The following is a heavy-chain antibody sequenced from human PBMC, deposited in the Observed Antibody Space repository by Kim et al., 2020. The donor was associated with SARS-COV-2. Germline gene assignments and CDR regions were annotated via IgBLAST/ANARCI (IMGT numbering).Heavy chain of an antibody. V-gene: IGHV3-15*01. CDR2: IKSKTDGGTT. CDR1: GFTFSNAW. D-gene: IGHD5-18*01. CDR3: VNGSVTPYYFDY. Sequence: GGSLRLSCAASGFTFSNAWMSWVRQAPGKGLEWVGRIKSKTDGGTTDYAAPVKGRFTISRDDSKNTLYLQMNSLKTEDTAVYYCVNGSVTPYYFDYWGQGTLVTVSS. J-gene: IGHJ4*02.